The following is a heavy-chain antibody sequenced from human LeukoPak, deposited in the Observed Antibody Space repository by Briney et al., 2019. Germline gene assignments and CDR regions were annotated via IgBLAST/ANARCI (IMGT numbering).Heavy chain of an antibody. CDR3: ASELTETRYCSSTSCPTSMDV. V-gene: IGHV1-2*02. CDR1: GYTFTGHY. Sequence: ASVKVSCKASGYTFTGHYMHWVRQAPGQGLEWMGWINPNSGVTKYAQKFQGRVTMTRDTSISTAYMELSRLRSDDTAVYYCASELTETRYCSSTSCPTSMDVWGKGTTVTVSS. J-gene: IGHJ6*03. D-gene: IGHD2-2*01. CDR2: INPNSGVT.